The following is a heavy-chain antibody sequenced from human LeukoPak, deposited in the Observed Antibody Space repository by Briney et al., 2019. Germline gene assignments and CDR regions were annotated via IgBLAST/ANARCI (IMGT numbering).Heavy chain of an antibody. CDR3: ARAGAAGPLPVDY. D-gene: IGHD6-13*01. V-gene: IGHV1-69*02. CDR2: IIPILGIA. J-gene: IGHJ4*02. Sequence: SVKVSCKASGGTFSSYTISWVRQAPGQGLEWMGRIIPILGIANYAQKFQGRVTITADKSTSTAYMELSSLRSEDTAVYYCARAGAAGPLPVDYWGQGTLVTVSS. CDR1: GGTFSSYT.